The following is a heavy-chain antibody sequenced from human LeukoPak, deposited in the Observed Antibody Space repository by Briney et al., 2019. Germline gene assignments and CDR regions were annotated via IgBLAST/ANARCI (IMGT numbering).Heavy chain of an antibody. D-gene: IGHD3-10*01. Sequence: PGGSLRLSCAASGFMFSTYPMNWVRQAPGKGLEWVSYISNSGNTIYYADSVKGRFTISRDNAKNSLYLQMNSLRAEDTAVYYCARRSRGTGSWYYFDYWGQGTLVTVSS. CDR1: GFMFSTYP. J-gene: IGHJ4*02. CDR3: ARRSRGTGSWYYFDY. V-gene: IGHV3-48*04. CDR2: ISNSGNTI.